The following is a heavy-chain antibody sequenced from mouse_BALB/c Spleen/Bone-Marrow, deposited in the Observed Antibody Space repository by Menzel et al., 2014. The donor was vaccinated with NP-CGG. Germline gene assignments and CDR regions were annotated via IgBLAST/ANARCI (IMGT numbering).Heavy chain of an antibody. J-gene: IGHJ4*01. CDR3: ARDAMDY. Sequence: QVQLQQSGAELVRPGVSVKISCKGSGYTFTDYAMHWVKQSHAKSLEWIGVISTYYGDASYNQKFKGKATMTVDKSSSTAYMELARLTSEDSAIYYCARDAMDYWGQGTSVTVSP. V-gene: IGHV1S137*01. CDR1: GYTFTDYA. CDR2: ISTYYGDA.